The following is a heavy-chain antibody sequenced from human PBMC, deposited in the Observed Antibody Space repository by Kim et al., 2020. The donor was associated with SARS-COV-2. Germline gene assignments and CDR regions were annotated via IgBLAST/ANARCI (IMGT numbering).Heavy chain of an antibody. Sequence: SETLSLTCTVSGGSISSYYWSWIRQPPGKGLEWIGYIYYSGSTNYNPSLKSRVTISVDTSKNQFSLKLGSVTAADTAVYYCARAYGSGSYYPRYYGMDVWGQGTTVTVSS. CDR1: GGSISSYY. J-gene: IGHJ6*02. V-gene: IGHV4-59*13. CDR3: ARAYGSGSYYPRYYGMDV. D-gene: IGHD3-10*01. CDR2: IYYSGST.